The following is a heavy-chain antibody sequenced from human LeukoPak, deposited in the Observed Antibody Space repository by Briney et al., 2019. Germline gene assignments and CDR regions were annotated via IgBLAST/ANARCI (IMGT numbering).Heavy chain of an antibody. CDR3: ARDPMDTAMATS. CDR1: GGSISSYY. Sequence: SETLSLTCTVSGGSISSYYWSWIRQPPGKGLEWIGYIYYSGSTNYNPSLKSRVTISVDTSKNQFSLKLSSVTAADTAVYYCARDPMDTAMATSWGPVTLVTVSS. V-gene: IGHV4-59*01. J-gene: IGHJ5*02. CDR2: IYYSGST. D-gene: IGHD5-18*01.